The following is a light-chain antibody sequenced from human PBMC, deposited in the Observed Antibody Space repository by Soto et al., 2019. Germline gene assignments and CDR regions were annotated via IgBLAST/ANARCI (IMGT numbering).Light chain of an antibody. J-gene: IGKJ3*01. V-gene: IGKV1-33*01. CDR3: QQYDTLRVT. Sequence: DIQMTQSPSSLSASVGDRVTITCQASQDITNNLNWYQQKPGKAPNLLLYDASNLETGVPSRFSGSGSVTHFTVTISGLQPEDIATYYCQQYDTLRVTFGPGTKVDIK. CDR2: DAS. CDR1: QDITNN.